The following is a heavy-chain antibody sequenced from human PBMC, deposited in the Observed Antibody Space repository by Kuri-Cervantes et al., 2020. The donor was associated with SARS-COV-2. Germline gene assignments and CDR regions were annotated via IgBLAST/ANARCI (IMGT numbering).Heavy chain of an antibody. J-gene: IGHJ6*03. CDR3: ARRKYAGYMDV. V-gene: IGHV4-39*01. CDR2: IDYSRST. D-gene: IGHD2-2*01. Sequence: GSLRLSCTVSGGSIISSTSYWGWIRQPPVKGLEWIGSIDYSRSTYYNPSLKSRVTISVDTSKNQFSLKLSSVTAADTAVYYCARRKYAGYMDVWGKGTTVTVSS. CDR1: GGSIISSTSY.